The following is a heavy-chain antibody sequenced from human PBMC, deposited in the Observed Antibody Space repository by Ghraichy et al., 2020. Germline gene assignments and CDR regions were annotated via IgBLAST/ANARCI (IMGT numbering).Heavy chain of an antibody. V-gene: IGHV4-34*01. D-gene: IGHD3-10*01. J-gene: IGHJ4*02. CDR2: INHTGST. CDR3: ARGLSGSYYGRDYFDY. CDR1: GGSFSGYY. Sequence: SQTLSLTCAVYGGSFSGYYWSWIRQPPGKGLEWIGEINHTGSTNNNPSLKSRVTISVDTSKNQFSLKLSSVTAADTAVYYCARGLSGSYYGRDYFDYWGQGTLVTVSS.